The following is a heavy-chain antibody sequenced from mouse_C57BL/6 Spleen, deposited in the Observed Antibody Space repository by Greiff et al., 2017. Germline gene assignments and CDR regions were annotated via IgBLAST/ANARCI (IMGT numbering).Heavy chain of an antibody. CDR2: IDPSDSYT. D-gene: IGHD1-1*01. CDR1: GYTFTSYW. J-gene: IGHJ1*03. Sequence: VQLQQPGAELVKPGASVKLSCKASGYTFTSYWMQWVKQRPGQGLEWIGEIDPSDSYTNYNQKFKGKATLTVDTSSSTAYMQLSSLTSEDSAVYYCASLTTVGYFDVWGTGTTVTVSS. V-gene: IGHV1-50*01. CDR3: ASLTTVGYFDV.